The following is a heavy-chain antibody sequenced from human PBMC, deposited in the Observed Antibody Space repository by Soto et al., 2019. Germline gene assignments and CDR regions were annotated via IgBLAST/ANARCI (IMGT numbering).Heavy chain of an antibody. CDR2: IYPADSDT. V-gene: IGHV5-51*01. D-gene: IGHD1-26*01. CDR1: GYSFASYW. J-gene: IGHJ2*01. CDR3: VRPGGSYSPAYFDL. Sequence: PGESLKISCKGSGYSFASYWIGWVRQMPGKGLEWMGIIYPADSDTRCSPSFQGRVTISADKSVSSAYLQWSSLKASDTAMYYCVRPGGSYSPAYFDLWGRGTLVTVSS.